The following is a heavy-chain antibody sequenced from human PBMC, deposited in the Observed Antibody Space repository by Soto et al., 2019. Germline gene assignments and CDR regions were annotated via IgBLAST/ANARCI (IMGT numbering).Heavy chain of an antibody. CDR3: AKDVGGPAVFFNISGCLYRLAYYLDV. Sequence: EVQLVESGGGLVQPGGSLRLSCAASGFRFSSYWMNWVRQAPGKGLEWVANIKQDGSEKYYVDSVKGRFSISRNNADNALSLHMNSLTAEDTAVYYCAKDVGGPAVFFNISGCLYRLAYYLDVWGRGTTVTVSS. CDR1: GFRFSSYW. J-gene: IGHJ6*03. D-gene: IGHD5-12*01. CDR2: IKQDGSEK. V-gene: IGHV3-7*01.